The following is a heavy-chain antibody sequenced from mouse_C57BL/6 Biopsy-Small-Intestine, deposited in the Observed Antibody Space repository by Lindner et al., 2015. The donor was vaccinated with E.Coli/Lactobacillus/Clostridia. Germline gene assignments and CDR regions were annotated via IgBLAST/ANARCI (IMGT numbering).Heavy chain of an antibody. CDR1: GNAFSSSW. CDR2: IYPGDGDT. CDR3: ARGVTTSHYYAMDY. Sequence: VQLQESGPELVKPGASVKISCKASGNAFSSSWMNWVKQRPEKGLEWIGRIYPGDGDTQYNGKFKGKATLTADKSSSTAYMQLSSLTSEDSAVYYCARGVTTSHYYAMDYWGQGTSVTVSS. J-gene: IGHJ4*01. V-gene: IGHV1-82*01. D-gene: IGHD2-2*01.